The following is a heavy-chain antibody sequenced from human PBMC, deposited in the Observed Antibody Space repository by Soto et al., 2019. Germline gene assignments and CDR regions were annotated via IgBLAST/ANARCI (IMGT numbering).Heavy chain of an antibody. CDR1: GYTFTGYY. CDR3: ARSSSSLNHFDY. V-gene: IGHV1-2*02. J-gene: IGHJ4*02. CDR2: INPNSGGT. D-gene: IGHD6-13*01. Sequence: ASVKVSCKASGYTFTGYYMHWVRQAPGQGLEWMGWINPNSGGTNYAQKFQGRVTMTRDTSISTAYMELSRLRSDDTAVYYCARSSSSLNHFDYWGQGTLVTVSS.